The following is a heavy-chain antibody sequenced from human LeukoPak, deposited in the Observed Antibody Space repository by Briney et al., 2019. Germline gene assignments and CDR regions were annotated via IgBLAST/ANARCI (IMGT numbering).Heavy chain of an antibody. Sequence: PGGSLRLSCAASGFTFSSYAMSWVRRAPGKGLEWVSAISGSGGSTYYADSVKGRFTISRDNSKNTLYLQMNSLRAEDTAVYYCAKDQDCSSTSCGTFDYWGQGTLVTVSS. CDR2: ISGSGGST. V-gene: IGHV3-23*01. J-gene: IGHJ4*02. D-gene: IGHD2-2*01. CDR1: GFTFSSYA. CDR3: AKDQDCSSTSCGTFDY.